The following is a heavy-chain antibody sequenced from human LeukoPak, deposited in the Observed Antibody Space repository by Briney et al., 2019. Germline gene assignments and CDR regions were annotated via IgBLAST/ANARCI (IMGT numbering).Heavy chain of an antibody. Sequence: PSQTLSLTCAVSGGSISSGGYSWSWIRQPPGKGLEWIGYIYYSGSTYYNPSLKSRVTISVDTSKNQFSLKLSSVTAADTAVYYCARGAPDYYYYYYMDVWGKGTTVTISS. J-gene: IGHJ6*03. V-gene: IGHV4-30-4*07. CDR3: ARGAPDYYYYYYMDV. CDR2: IYYSGST. CDR1: GGSISSGGYS.